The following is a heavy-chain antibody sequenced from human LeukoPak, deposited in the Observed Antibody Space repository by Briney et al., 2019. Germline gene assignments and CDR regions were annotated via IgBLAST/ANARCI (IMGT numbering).Heavy chain of an antibody. CDR3: ARPAGYKGPFDY. V-gene: IGHV3-23*01. D-gene: IGHD1-14*01. CDR1: GFTFSSYA. CDR2: ISDSGVTT. J-gene: IGHJ4*02. Sequence: GGSLRLSCAASGFTFSSYAMSWVRQAPGKGLEWVSAISDSGVTTYYADSVKGRFTISRDNSKNTLYLQMNSLRAEDTAVYYCARPAGYKGPFDYWGQGTLVTVSS.